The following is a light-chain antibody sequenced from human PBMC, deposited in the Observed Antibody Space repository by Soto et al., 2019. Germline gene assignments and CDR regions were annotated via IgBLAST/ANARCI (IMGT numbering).Light chain of an antibody. CDR2: EVN. CDR1: SSDVVGYNY. Sequence: QSVLTQPPSASGSPGQSVAISCTGTSSDVVGYNYVSWYQQHPGKAPKLMIYEVNKRPSGVSDRFSGSKSGNTASLTVSGLQAEDEADYYCSSYAGSSNVFGTGTKVTVL. J-gene: IGLJ1*01. V-gene: IGLV2-8*01. CDR3: SSYAGSSNV.